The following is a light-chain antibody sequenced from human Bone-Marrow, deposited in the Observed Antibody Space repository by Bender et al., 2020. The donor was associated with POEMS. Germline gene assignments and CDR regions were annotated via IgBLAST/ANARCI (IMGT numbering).Light chain of an antibody. J-gene: IGLJ3*02. CDR2: KDV. CDR1: VLSRQF. CDR3: QSSDIRGDSVM. V-gene: IGLV3-25*03. Sequence: SYELTQPPSVSVSPGQKARITCSGDVLSRQFTYWYQQKPGQAPRLIIFKDVERPSGISERFSGSSSGSTATLTITRVQPDDEADYYCQSSDIRGDSVMFGGGTRLTVL.